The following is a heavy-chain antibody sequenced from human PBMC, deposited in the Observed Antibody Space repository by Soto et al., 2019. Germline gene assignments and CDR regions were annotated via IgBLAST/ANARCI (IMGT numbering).Heavy chain of an antibody. V-gene: IGHV3-33*01. CDR1: GFRLWIYG. D-gene: IGHD1-26*01. CDR3: GRDPYSGARYYLDL. Sequence: CSMRLCSATCGFRLWIYGIHGVRQAPGKGLEWVAVKWFFASGGNEYYADSVKGRFAISRDDSKQTAYLEMKSLRAEDTAVYYCGRDPYSGARYYLDLCGQGTQVTVSS. J-gene: IGHJ4*02. CDR2: KWFFASGGNE.